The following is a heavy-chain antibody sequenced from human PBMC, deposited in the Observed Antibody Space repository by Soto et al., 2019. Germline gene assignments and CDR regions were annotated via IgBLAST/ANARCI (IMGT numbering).Heavy chain of an antibody. CDR3: ARHLRGGSTANDAFDI. CDR1: GASIAGYY. Sequence: SETLSLTCTVSGASIAGYYWSWIRQPPGKGLEWIGYIHYSGTTNYNPSLKSRVSMSVDMSKNQFSLKLSTVAAADTAVYYCARHLRGGSTANDAFDIWRQGRLDTVSS. V-gene: IGHV4-59*08. CDR2: IHYSGTT. J-gene: IGHJ3*02. D-gene: IGHD3-16*01.